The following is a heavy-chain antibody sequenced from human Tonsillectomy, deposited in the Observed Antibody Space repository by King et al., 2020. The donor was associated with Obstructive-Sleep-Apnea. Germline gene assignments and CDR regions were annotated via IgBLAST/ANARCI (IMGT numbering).Heavy chain of an antibody. Sequence: QLQESGPGLVKPSETLSLTCTVSGGSISSSSYYWGWIRQPPGKGLEWIGTIYYSGSTYYNPSLKSRVTISVDTSKNQFSLKLNSVTAADTAVYYCAKGHRKQLWLPIDYWGQGTLVTVSS. CDR1: GGSISSSSYY. CDR2: IYYSGST. D-gene: IGHD5-18*01. V-gene: IGHV4-39*07. CDR3: AKGHRKQLWLPIDY. J-gene: IGHJ4*02.